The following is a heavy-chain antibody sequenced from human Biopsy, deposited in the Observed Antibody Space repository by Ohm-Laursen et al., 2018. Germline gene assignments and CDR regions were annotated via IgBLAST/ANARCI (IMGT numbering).Heavy chain of an antibody. D-gene: IGHD3-10*01. CDR2: IWYDGTDK. CDR1: GFTFSGYG. Sequence: SLRLSCAASGFTFSGYGMHWARQAPGKGLEWVAVIWYDGTDKFYADSVKGRFIISRDTSKNTVYLQMNSLRVEDTAVYYCVKGTQLLEDWGQGTQVTVSS. V-gene: IGHV3-33*06. CDR3: VKGTQLLED. J-gene: IGHJ4*02.